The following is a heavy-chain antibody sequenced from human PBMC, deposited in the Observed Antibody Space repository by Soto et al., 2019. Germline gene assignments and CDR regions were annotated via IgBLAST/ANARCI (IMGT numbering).Heavy chain of an antibody. CDR1: GFTFSSYS. D-gene: IGHD2-15*01. J-gene: IGHJ4*02. CDR2: ISSSSSTI. CDR3: ARDKGRSPLDY. Sequence: EVQLVESGGGLVQPGGSLRLSCAASGFTFSSYSMNWVRQAPGKGLEWVSYISSSSSTIYYADSVKGRFTISRDNANNSLNLQMNSLRAEDTAVYYCARDKGRSPLDYWGQGTLVTVSS. V-gene: IGHV3-48*01.